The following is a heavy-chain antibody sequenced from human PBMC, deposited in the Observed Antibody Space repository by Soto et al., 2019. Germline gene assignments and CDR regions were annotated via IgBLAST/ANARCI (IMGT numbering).Heavy chain of an antibody. CDR3: ASLTEFWSGSPDYYGMEV. CDR2: SYPGDSDT. J-gene: IGHJ6*02. V-gene: IGHV5-51*01. D-gene: IGHD3-3*01. CDR1: GSSTTSYR. Sequence: GSSLNSCCECAGSSTTSYRNCWLREMPGKGLEWLGSSYPGDSDTRYSPSFQGQVTISADKSISTAYLQWSSLKASDTAMYYCASLTEFWSGSPDYYGMEVWGQGTTVTV.